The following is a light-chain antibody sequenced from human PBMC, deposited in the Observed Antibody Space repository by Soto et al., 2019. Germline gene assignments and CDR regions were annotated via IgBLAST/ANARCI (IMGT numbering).Light chain of an antibody. CDR2: KAS. CDR1: QIISNW. V-gene: IGKV1-5*03. Sequence: DIQMTQSPSTLSASVGDRVTITCRASQIISNWLAGFQQKPGKDPKLLIYKASNLESGVPSTFSGSASGTALTLTISSLQPDDFATYYCKNYYDYSWTFGQGTKVEIK. J-gene: IGKJ1*01. CDR3: KNYYDYSWT.